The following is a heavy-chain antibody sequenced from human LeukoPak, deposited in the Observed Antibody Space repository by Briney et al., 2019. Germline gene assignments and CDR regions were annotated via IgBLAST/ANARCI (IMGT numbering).Heavy chain of an antibody. J-gene: IGHJ4*02. CDR3: AKDTFDY. Sequence: PGGSLRLSCAASGFTFDDYAMHWVRQAPGKGLEWVSGISWNSGSIGYADSVKGRFTISRDNAKNSLYLQMNSLRAEDTVLYYCAKDTFDYWGQGTLVTVSS. CDR2: ISWNSGSI. CDR1: GFTFDDYA. V-gene: IGHV3-9*01.